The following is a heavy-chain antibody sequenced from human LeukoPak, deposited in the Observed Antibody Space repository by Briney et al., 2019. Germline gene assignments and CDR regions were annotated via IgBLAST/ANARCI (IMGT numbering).Heavy chain of an antibody. J-gene: IGHJ4*02. CDR2: IYSSGST. CDR3: ARHVGIHLWSLYFDY. V-gene: IGHV4-59*08. Sequence: SETPSLTCIVSGGSISSYYWSWIRQPPGKGLEWIGYIYSSGSTDYNPSLKSRATISLETSNHQFSLKLTSVTAADTAVYYCARHVGIHLWSLYFDYWGQGSLVTVSS. D-gene: IGHD5-18*01. CDR1: GGSISSYY.